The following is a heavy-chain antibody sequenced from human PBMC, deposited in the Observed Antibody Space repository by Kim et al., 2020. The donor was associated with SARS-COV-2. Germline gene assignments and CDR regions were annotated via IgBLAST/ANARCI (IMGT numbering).Heavy chain of an antibody. Sequence: NTNYAQKLQGRVTMTTDTSTSTAYMELRSLRSDDTAVYYCARGYSGTFDYWGQGTLVTVSS. CDR2: NT. V-gene: IGHV1-18*01. J-gene: IGHJ4*02. CDR3: ARGYSGTFDY. D-gene: IGHD5-12*01.